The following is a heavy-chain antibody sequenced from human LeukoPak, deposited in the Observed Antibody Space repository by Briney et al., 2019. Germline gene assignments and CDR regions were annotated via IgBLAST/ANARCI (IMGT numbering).Heavy chain of an antibody. D-gene: IGHD5-18*01. V-gene: IGHV3-21*01. J-gene: IGHJ4*02. CDR3: VRELYSFGRPYYFDY. Sequence: GGSLRLSCAASGFTFSSYSMNWVRQAPGKGLEWVSSISTSSSYIYYVDSVKGRFTISRDNAKNSLYLQLNSLRAEDTAVYYCVRELYSFGRPYYFDYWGQGTLVTVSS. CDR1: GFTFSSYS. CDR2: ISTSSSYI.